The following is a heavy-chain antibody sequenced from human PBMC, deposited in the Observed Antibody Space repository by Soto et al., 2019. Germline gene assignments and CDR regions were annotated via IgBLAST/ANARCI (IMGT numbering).Heavy chain of an antibody. CDR1: DFIFSHYP. V-gene: IGHV3-30*04. CDR3: ARDGTPIYDSPTDYYYYGLEL. J-gene: IGHJ6*02. CDR2: ISFDGNTQ. D-gene: IGHD1-1*01. Sequence: GGSLRLSCVASDFIFSHYPLHWIRQAPDRGLEWVAVISFDGNTQYYAESVKGRFTISRDDSRDTLYLQANNLRPDDMGIYYCARDGTPIYDSPTDYYYYGLELWGQGTTVTVYS.